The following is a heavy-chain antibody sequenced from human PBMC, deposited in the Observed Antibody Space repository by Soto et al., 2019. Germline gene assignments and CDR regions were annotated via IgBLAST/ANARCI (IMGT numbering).Heavy chain of an antibody. Sequence: EVQLLDSGGGLVQPGGSLRLSCEASGFMFSSYVMSWVRQAPGKGLEWVSAIRGRDSSTYYADSVKGRFTISRDNSKNTLYLQMNSLRAEDTAVYYCASGYLRNGDFGGQGTLVTVSS. J-gene: IGHJ4*02. CDR1: GFMFSSYV. D-gene: IGHD3-22*01. V-gene: IGHV3-23*01. CDR3: ASGYLRNGDF. CDR2: IRGRDSST.